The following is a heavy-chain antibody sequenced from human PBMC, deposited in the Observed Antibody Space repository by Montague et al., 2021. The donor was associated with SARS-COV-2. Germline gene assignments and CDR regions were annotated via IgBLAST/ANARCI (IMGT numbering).Heavy chain of an antibody. CDR1: GGSVSSSPHY. V-gene: IGHV4-39*01. Sequence: SETLSLTCTVSGGSVSSSPHYWGWIRQPPGRRLEWIGSISYSGRTYFSPSLKSRLTISVDSSENQFSLRLSSVTAADTAVYYCASSYYYGSGTYVYNYYMDVWGQGTTVTVSS. CDR3: ASSYYYGSGTYVYNYYMDV. D-gene: IGHD3-10*01. CDR2: ISYSGRT. J-gene: IGHJ6*03.